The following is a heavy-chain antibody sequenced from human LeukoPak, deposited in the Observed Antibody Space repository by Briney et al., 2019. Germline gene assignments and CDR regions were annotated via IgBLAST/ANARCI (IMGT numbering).Heavy chain of an antibody. CDR2: ISSSSSYI. D-gene: IGHD3-22*01. J-gene: IGHJ4*02. Sequence: GGSLRLSCAASGFTFSSYSMNWVRQAPGKGLEWVSSISSSSSYIYYADSVKGRFTISRDNAKNSLYLQMNSLRAEDTAVYYCARDEDYYDSSGYNFDYWGQGTLVTVSS. CDR1: GFTFSSYS. CDR3: ARDEDYYDSSGYNFDY. V-gene: IGHV3-21*01.